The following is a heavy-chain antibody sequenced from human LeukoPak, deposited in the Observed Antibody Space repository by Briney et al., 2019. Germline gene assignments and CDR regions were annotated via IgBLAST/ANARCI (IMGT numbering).Heavy chain of an antibody. CDR2: ISSNGGST. CDR1: GFTFSSYA. D-gene: IGHD3-10*01. V-gene: IGHV3-64*01. CDR3: ARERGYGRSGSYYAY. Sequence: AGSLRLSCAASGFTFSSYAMHWVRQAPGKGLEYVSAISSNGGSTYYANSVKGRFTISRDNSKNKLYLQMGSLRAEDMAVYYCARERGYGRSGSYYAYWGQGTLVTVSS. J-gene: IGHJ4*02.